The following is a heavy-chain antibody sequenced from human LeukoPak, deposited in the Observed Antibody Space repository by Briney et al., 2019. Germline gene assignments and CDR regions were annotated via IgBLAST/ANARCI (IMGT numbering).Heavy chain of an antibody. J-gene: IGHJ5*02. V-gene: IGHV1-69*05. CDR2: ITPIFGRA. Sequence: ASVKVSCKASGGTHSTHAISWVRQAPGQGLEWMGGITPIFGRANYAQKFQGRVTITTEESTSTAYMELSSLRSEDTAVYYCARVHCTSTVCYTGWFDPWGQGTLVTVSS. CDR1: GGTHSTHA. D-gene: IGHD2-2*02. CDR3: ARVHCTSTVCYTGWFDP.